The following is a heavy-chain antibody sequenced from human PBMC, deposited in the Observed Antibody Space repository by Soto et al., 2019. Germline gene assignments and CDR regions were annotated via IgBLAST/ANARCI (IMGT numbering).Heavy chain of an antibody. D-gene: IGHD3-10*01. CDR1: GGIFSTYA. CDR2: IIPIFGTP. J-gene: IGHJ4*02. CDR3: ARDRDDYGSGNYYNRLDF. Sequence: QVQLVQSGAEVKKPGSSVKVSCKASGGIFSTYAISWLRRAPGQGLEWMGGIIPIFGTPNYAQRFQGRVTITADESTSTAYMELSRLRSEDTAVYYCARDRDDYGSGNYYNRLDFWGQGTLVTVSS. V-gene: IGHV1-69*01.